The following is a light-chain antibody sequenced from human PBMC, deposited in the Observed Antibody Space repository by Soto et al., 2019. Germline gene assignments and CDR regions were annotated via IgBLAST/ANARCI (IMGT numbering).Light chain of an antibody. CDR1: SSDVGGYNF. V-gene: IGLV2-8*01. CDR3: SSYADTNNYV. Sequence: QSALTQPPSASGSPGQSVTISCTGTSSDVGGYNFVSWYQHHPGKAPQLMIYEVTKRPSGVPDRFSGSKSGNTASLTVSGLQAEDEADYYCSSYADTNNYVFGTGTQLTVL. J-gene: IGLJ7*01. CDR2: EVT.